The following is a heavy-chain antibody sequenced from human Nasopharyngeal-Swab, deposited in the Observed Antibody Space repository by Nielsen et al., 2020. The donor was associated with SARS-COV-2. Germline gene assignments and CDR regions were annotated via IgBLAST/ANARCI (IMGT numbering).Heavy chain of an antibody. D-gene: IGHD4-17*01. CDR1: GFTFSSYG. J-gene: IGHJ5*02. CDR3: AKSPTASDYGDYGWFDP. Sequence: GGSLRLSCAASGFTFSSYGMHWVRQAPGKGLEWVTIISYDGSNKYYADSVKGRFTISRDNSKNTLYLQMNSLRAEDTAVYYCAKSPTASDYGDYGWFDPWGQGTLVTVSS. V-gene: IGHV3-30*18. CDR2: ISYDGSNK.